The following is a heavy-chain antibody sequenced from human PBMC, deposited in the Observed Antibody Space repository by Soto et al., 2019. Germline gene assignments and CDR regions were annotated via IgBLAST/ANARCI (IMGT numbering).Heavy chain of an antibody. D-gene: IGHD3-22*01. Sequence: SETLSLTCSVSGGSVSSVDYYWSWIRQPPGKGLEWIGYIYYSGSTFYTPSLRNRVTISLDTSKNQFSLKLRSVTAADTAVYYCARVGLHDSTGYYDRFDYWGQGALVTVSS. CDR3: ARVGLHDSTGYYDRFDY. CDR2: IYYSGST. CDR1: GGSVSSVDYY. V-gene: IGHV4-30-4*01. J-gene: IGHJ4*02.